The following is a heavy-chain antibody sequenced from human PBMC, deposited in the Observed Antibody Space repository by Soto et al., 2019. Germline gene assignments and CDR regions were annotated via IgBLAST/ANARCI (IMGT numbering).Heavy chain of an antibody. CDR1: GGSFSGYY. CDR2: IERGGST. Sequence: QVQLQQWGAGLLKPSETLSLTCAVYGGSFSGYYWSWVLQPPGKGLEWSGEIERGGSTNYNPSLKSRVAISVDTSKNQFSLKVNSVTAADTAVYYCARGYGSGSYWAYWGQGTLVTVSS. CDR3: ARGYGSGSYWAY. J-gene: IGHJ4*02. D-gene: IGHD3-10*01. V-gene: IGHV4-34*02.